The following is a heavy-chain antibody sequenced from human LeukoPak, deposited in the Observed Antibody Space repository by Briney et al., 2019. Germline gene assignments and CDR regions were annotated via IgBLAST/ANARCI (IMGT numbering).Heavy chain of an antibody. CDR1: GGTFSSYA. Sequence: ASVKVSCKASGGTFSSYAISWVRQAPGQGLEWMGGIIPIFGTANYAQKFQGRVTITADESTSTAYMELSSLRSEDTAVYYCARFAPALHGDYVPEDWGQGTLVTVSS. D-gene: IGHD4-17*01. J-gene: IGHJ4*02. V-gene: IGHV1-69*13. CDR3: ARFAPALHGDYVPED. CDR2: IIPIFGTA.